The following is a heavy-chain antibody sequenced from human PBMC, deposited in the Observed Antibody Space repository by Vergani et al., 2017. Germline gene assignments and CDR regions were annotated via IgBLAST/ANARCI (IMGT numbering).Heavy chain of an antibody. CDR3: ARMGGYDECYAFRIGYFDS. CDR1: GDSISSGVYY. Sequence: QVQLQESGPGLVKPSQTLSLTCSVPGDSISSGVYYWNWIRQHPGKGLEWIGYIYSTGSTHHNPSLRRRINMSVYTSKNQFSLKLNSVTAADPAMYYCARMGGYDECYAFRIGYFDSWGPGILVTVSS. D-gene: IGHD3-16*01. CDR2: IYSTGST. J-gene: IGHJ4*02. V-gene: IGHV4-31*03.